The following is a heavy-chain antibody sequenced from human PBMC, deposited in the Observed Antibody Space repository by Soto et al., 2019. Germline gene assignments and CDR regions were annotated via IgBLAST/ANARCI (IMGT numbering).Heavy chain of an antibody. CDR1: GFTFSSYA. Sequence: EVQLLESGGGLVQPGGSLRLSCAASGFTFSSYAMSWVRQAPGKGLEWVSAGGTGGTAYYADSVKGRFTISRDNSKNTLHLQMNSVRAEDRAEYYCVAYILAAGTRYFQNWGQGTLDTVCS. D-gene: IGHD6-13*01. CDR2: GGTGGTA. CDR3: VAYILAAGTRYFQN. J-gene: IGHJ1*01. V-gene: IGHV3-23*01.